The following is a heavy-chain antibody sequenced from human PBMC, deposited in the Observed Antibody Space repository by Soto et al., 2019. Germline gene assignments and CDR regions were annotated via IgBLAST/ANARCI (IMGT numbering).Heavy chain of an antibody. CDR1: VFTFSDTL. CDR3: ARDIVSVGPRANEAFDV. D-gene: IGHD1-26*01. V-gene: IGHV1-3*01. CDR2: INPANGNT. Sequence: QVQLVQSGAEMKKPGASVNISCQASVFTFSDTLINWVRQGPGPGLEWMGWINPANGNTRYSESFQGRVTISSLSSASTADVAMSDLTSEDTAVYYCARDIVSVGPRANEAFDVWGQGTMITVSS. J-gene: IGHJ3*01.